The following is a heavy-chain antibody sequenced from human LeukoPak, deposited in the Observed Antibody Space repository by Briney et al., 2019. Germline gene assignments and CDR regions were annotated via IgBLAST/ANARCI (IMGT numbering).Heavy chain of an antibody. CDR2: ISGSGGTT. J-gene: IGHJ4*02. D-gene: IGHD6-13*01. CDR3: AKARSGIAAAGSNY. CDR1: GFTFSSFA. V-gene: IGHV3-23*01. Sequence: GGSLRLSCAASGFTFSSFAMSWVRQAPGKGLEWVSVISGSGGTTYYADSVKGRFTISRDNSKNTLYLQVNSLRAEDTAVYYCAKARSGIAAAGSNYWGRGTLVTVSS.